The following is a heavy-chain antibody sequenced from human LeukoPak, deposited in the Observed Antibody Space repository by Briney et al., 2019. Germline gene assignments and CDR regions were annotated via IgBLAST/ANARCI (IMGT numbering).Heavy chain of an antibody. CDR1: GFTFSSYW. J-gene: IGHJ4*02. Sequence: GGSLRLSCAASGFTFSSYWMSWVRQAPGKGLEWVANIKQDGSEKYYVDSVEGRFTISRDNAKNSLYLEMNSLRAEDTAVYYCARDHFAVAGNLDYWGQGTLVTVSS. CDR2: IKQDGSEK. V-gene: IGHV3-7*01. CDR3: ARDHFAVAGNLDY. D-gene: IGHD6-19*01.